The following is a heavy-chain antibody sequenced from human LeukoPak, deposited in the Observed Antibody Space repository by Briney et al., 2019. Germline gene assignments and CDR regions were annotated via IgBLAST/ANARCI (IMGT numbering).Heavy chain of an antibody. CDR2: ISSSGGTT. Sequence: GGSLRLSCAASGFTFSSYAMSWVRQAPGKGLEWVSLISSSGGTTYYADSVKSRFTISRDNSKNTLYLQMNSLRAEDTAVYYCARELLWFGEPTYYYYYGMDVWGQGTTVTVSS. CDR3: ARELLWFGEPTYYYYYGMDV. J-gene: IGHJ6*02. CDR1: GFTFSSYA. V-gene: IGHV3-23*01. D-gene: IGHD3-10*01.